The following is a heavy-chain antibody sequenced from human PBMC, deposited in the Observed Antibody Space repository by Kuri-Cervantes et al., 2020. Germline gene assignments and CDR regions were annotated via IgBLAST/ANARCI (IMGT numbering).Heavy chain of an antibody. Sequence: LSLTCAASGFTFDDYAMHWVRQAPGKGLEWVSGISWNSGSIGYADSVKGRFTISRDNAKNSLYLQMNSLRAEDTAVYYCAREGDGYFDYWGQGTLVTVSS. D-gene: IGHD2-21*01. CDR2: ISWNSGSI. J-gene: IGHJ4*02. CDR3: AREGDGYFDY. V-gene: IGHV3-9*01. CDR1: GFTFDDYA.